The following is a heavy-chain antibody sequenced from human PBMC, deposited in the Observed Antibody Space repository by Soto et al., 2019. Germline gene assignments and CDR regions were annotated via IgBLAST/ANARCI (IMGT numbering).Heavy chain of an antibody. D-gene: IGHD3-22*01. CDR2: ISGSGGST. CDR1: GFTFSSYA. V-gene: IGHV3-23*01. Sequence: EVQLLESGGGLVQPGGSLRLSCAASGFTFSSYAMSWVRQAPGKGLEWVSAISGSGGSTYYADSVKGRFTISRDNSKNTLYLQMNSLRAEDTAVYYCAKAGYDSSGYYYPSWYFDLWGLGTLVTVSS. J-gene: IGHJ2*01. CDR3: AKAGYDSSGYYYPSWYFDL.